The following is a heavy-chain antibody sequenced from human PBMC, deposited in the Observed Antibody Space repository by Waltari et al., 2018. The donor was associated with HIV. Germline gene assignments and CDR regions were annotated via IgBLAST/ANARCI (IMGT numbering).Heavy chain of an antibody. Sequence: EVQLLESGGGLVQPGGSRRLSCAAPGFASVSSAFTWVRQSPERGLEWVAAVSGSGAKSFYADSVKGRFTISRDNSKNTVFLQMNSLRAADTAIYYCAKAYYENTAYYYDFWGRGTRVTVSS. CDR3: AKAYYENTAYYYDF. J-gene: IGHJ4*02. V-gene: IGHV3-23*01. CDR1: GFASVSSA. D-gene: IGHD3-22*01. CDR2: VSGSGAKS.